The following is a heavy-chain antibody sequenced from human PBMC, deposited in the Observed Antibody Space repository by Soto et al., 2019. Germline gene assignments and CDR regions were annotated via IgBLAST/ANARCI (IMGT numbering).Heavy chain of an antibody. V-gene: IGHV3-15*01. CDR2: IKTNADGATT. Sequence: EVQLVQSGGGLGRPGGSLRLSCAASGFNFNNAWMSWVRQAPGKGLEWVGRIKTNADGATTDYAAPVKGRFTISSDDSETTLYLQLSSLRTDDTAVYFCTTHVLHVSDWIMFFDYWGHGVQLTVSS. CDR3: TTHVLHVSDWIMFFDY. J-gene: IGHJ4*01. D-gene: IGHD2-2*03. CDR1: GFNFNNAW.